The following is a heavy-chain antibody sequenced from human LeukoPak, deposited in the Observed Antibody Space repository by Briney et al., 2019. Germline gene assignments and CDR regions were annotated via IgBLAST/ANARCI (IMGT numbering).Heavy chain of an antibody. Sequence: SETLSLTCTVSGGSISTYYWSWIRQPPGKGLEWIGYIYYSGSINYNPSLKSRVTISVDTSKNQFSLKLSSVTAADTAVYYCARDVYLGGLRSYYMNVWGKGTTVTVSS. J-gene: IGHJ6*03. D-gene: IGHD2/OR15-2a*01. CDR3: ARDVYLGGLRSYYMNV. CDR2: IYYSGSI. CDR1: GGSISTYY. V-gene: IGHV4-59*12.